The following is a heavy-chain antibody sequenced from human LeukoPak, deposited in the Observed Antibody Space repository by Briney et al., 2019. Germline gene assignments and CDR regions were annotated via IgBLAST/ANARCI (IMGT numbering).Heavy chain of an antibody. Sequence: GESLKISCTGSGYRFNNSGIAWVRQTPGEGLQWMGIIFPGDSETRYSPSFEGQVTFSADKSNTAAYLHWSSLKASDTAMYYCARRYDSSGYYPLDYFDHWGQGSLVTVSS. V-gene: IGHV5-51*01. D-gene: IGHD3-22*01. CDR1: GYRFNNSG. CDR2: IFPGDSET. CDR3: ARRYDSSGYYPLDYFDH. J-gene: IGHJ4*02.